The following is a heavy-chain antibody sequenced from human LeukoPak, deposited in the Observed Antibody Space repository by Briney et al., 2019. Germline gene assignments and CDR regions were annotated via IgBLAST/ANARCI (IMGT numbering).Heavy chain of an antibody. V-gene: IGHV4-34*01. Sequence: PSETLSLTCAVYGGSFSGYYWSWIRQPPGKGLEWIGEINHSGSTNYNPSLKSRVTISVDTSKNQFSLKLSSVTAADTAVYYCAREGYSYGFNWFDPWGQGTLVTVSS. CDR1: GGSFSGYY. D-gene: IGHD5-18*01. CDR2: INHSGST. J-gene: IGHJ5*02. CDR3: AREGYSYGFNWFDP.